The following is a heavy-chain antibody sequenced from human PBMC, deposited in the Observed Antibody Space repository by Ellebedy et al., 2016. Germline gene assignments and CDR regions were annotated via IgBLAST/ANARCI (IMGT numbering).Heavy chain of an antibody. D-gene: IGHD2-15*01. V-gene: IGHV1-2*02. CDR1: GYTFTDYY. CDR2: INPNSGGT. CDR3: AREISGDEDY. Sequence: ASVKVSXXASGYTFTDYYIHWVRQAPGQGLEWMGWINPNSGGTNYAQKFQGRVTMTRNTSISTAYMELSRLRSDDTAVYYCAREISGDEDYWGQGTLVTVSS. J-gene: IGHJ4*02.